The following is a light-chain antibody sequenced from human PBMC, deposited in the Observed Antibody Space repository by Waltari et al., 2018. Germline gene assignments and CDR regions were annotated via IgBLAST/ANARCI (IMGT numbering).Light chain of an antibody. CDR3: QQYNDYSTWT. V-gene: IGKV1-5*03. CDR1: QSISNW. J-gene: IGKJ1*01. CDR2: GAS. Sequence: DIQMTQSPSTLSASVGDRVTITCRASQSISNWLAWYQQQPGKAPKVLIYGASSLESGVPSRFSGSGSGTEFTLTISSLQPDDFATYYCQQYNDYSTWTFGQGTKVEIK.